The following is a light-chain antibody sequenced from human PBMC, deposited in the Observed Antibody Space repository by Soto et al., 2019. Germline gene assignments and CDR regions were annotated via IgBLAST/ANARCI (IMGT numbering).Light chain of an antibody. CDR1: QSVSDY. Sequence: EITLTQSPGTLSLSPGERATLSCRASQSVSDYLAWYQQKAGQPPRVLIYGASNRATDIPARFSGSGSGTDFTLTISRLEPEDSAVYYCQQRSNWPPITFGQGTRLEIK. V-gene: IGKV3-11*01. CDR3: QQRSNWPPIT. CDR2: GAS. J-gene: IGKJ5*01.